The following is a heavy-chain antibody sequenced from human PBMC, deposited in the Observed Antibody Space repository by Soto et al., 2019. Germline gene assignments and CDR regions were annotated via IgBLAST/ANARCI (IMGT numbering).Heavy chain of an antibody. CDR1: GGSLSSYY. CDR2: IYYSGST. V-gene: IGHV4-59*08. CDR3: ARRHVIFDF. Sequence: SETLSLTCTVSGGSLSSYYWGWIRQSPGKGLEWIGYIYYSGSTNYNPSLKSRVTISVDTSKNQFSLKLSSVTAADTAVYYCARRHVIFDFWGRGTLVTVSS. D-gene: IGHD2-21*01. J-gene: IGHJ4*02.